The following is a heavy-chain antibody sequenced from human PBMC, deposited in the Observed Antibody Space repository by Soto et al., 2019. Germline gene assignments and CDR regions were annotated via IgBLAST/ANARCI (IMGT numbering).Heavy chain of an antibody. J-gene: IGHJ4*02. CDR2: IKSKNDGGTT. V-gene: IGHV3-15*07. CDR1: GFTFSNAW. CDR3: ARDSSYLTPFDY. Sequence: GSLRLSCAASGFTFSNAWINWVRQAPGKELEWVGRIKSKNDGGTTDYAETVKGRFDISRDDSNNMVYLQMNSLKIDVTVVYYCARDSSYLTPFDYWGQGTLVTVSS. D-gene: IGHD2-2*01.